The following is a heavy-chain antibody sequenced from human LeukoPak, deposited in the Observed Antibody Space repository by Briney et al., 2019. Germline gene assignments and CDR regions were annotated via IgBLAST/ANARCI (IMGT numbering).Heavy chain of an antibody. CDR1: GGSISSGGYY. J-gene: IGHJ4*02. CDR2: IYHSGST. V-gene: IGHV4-30-2*01. CDR3: ARIFAYSNYDFDY. Sequence: SQTLSLTCTVSGGSISSGGYYWSWVRQPPGKGLEWIGYIYHSGSTYYNPSLKSRVTISVDRSKNQFSLKLSSVTAADTAVYYCARIFAYSNYDFDYWGQGTLVTVSS. D-gene: IGHD4-11*01.